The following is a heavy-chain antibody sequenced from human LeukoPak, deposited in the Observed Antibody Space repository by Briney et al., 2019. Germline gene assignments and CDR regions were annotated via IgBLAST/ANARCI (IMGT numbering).Heavy chain of an antibody. Sequence: GGSLRLSCAASGFTFTSYSMSWVRQAPGKGLEWVSGTSDRGDYTYYADSVKGRFTISRDNSKNTLYLQMNSLRAEDTALYFCAKKAQYNGNYPLDYWGQGTLVTVSS. V-gene: IGHV3-23*01. CDR3: AKKAQYNGNYPLDY. D-gene: IGHD1-26*01. CDR2: TSDRGDYT. J-gene: IGHJ4*02. CDR1: GFTFTSYS.